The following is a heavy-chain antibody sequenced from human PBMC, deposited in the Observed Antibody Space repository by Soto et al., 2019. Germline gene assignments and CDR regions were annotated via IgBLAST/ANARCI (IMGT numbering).Heavy chain of an antibody. CDR3: VRTNYDYVCGSYRFDF. J-gene: IGHJ4*02. V-gene: IGHV4-30-4*01. Sequence: QVQLQESGPGLVKPSQTLSLTCTVSGGSISSGHYHWSWIRQPPGKGLEWIGYISYSGNTYYNPSLKSRLSISGDTSKNQFSLRLTSVTAADTAVYYCVRTNYDYVCGSYRFDFWGQGNLVTVSS. CDR2: ISYSGNT. CDR1: GGSISSGHYH. D-gene: IGHD3-16*02.